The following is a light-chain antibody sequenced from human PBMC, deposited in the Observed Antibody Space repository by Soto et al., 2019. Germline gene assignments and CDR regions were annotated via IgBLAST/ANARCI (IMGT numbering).Light chain of an antibody. V-gene: IGKV3-20*01. CDR3: QQYKSWPPIT. CDR2: GAS. Sequence: EIVLTQFPGTLSLSPGERATLSCRASQSVTSSSLAWYQQKPGQAPRLLMYGASRRATGTPERFSGSGSGTDFTLTISNLKSEDYAVYYCQQYKSWPPITFGQGTRLEIK. J-gene: IGKJ5*01. CDR1: QSVTSSS.